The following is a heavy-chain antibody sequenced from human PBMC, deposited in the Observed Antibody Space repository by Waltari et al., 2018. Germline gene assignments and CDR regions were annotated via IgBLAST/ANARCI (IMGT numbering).Heavy chain of an antibody. Sequence: VQLVQSGGGVVQPGGSVTLSCMAPGFALSRSGMHWVRQAPGKGLEWVALISFDASKENFAESVKGRFTISRDDSKNLVSLQMTGLTIEDTAVYYCAKDSEANYFDYWGQGTLVTVSS. CDR2: ISFDASKE. J-gene: IGHJ4*02. V-gene: IGHV3-30*18. CDR3: AKDSEANYFDY. CDR1: GFALSRSG.